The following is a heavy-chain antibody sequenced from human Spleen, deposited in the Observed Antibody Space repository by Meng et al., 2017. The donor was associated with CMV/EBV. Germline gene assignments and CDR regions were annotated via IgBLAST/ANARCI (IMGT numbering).Heavy chain of an antibody. CDR1: GGSFSGYY. J-gene: IGHJ4*02. CDR2: IYSGGSST. CDR3: AKAAGSSGWYPFDY. D-gene: IGHD6-19*01. Sequence: ETLSLTCAVYGGSFSGYYWSWIRQPPGKGLEWVSVIYSGGSSTYYADSVKGRFTISRDNSKNTLYLQMNSLRAEDTAVYYCAKAAGSSGWYPFDYWGQGTLVTVSS. V-gene: IGHV3-23*03.